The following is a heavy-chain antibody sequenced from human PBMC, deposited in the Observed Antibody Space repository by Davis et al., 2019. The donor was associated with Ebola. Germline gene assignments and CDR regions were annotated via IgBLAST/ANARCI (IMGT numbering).Heavy chain of an antibody. V-gene: IGHV3-48*02. CDR1: GFTFGSYS. CDR3: ARDKGDFWSGYYTGSYFDY. CDR2: ISSSSSTL. D-gene: IGHD3-3*01. J-gene: IGHJ4*02. Sequence: GESLKISCAASGFTFGSYSMNWVRQAPGKGLEWVSYISSSSSTLYYADSVKGRFTISRDNAKNSLYLQMNSLRDEDTAVYYCARDKGDFWSGYYTGSYFDYWGQGTLVTVSS.